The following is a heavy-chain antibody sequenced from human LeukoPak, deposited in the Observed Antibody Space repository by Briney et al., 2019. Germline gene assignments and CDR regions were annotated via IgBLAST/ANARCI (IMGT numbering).Heavy chain of an antibody. CDR3: ARRGITMVRGVITNYYYYYMDV. CDR1: GYTFTSYD. D-gene: IGHD3-10*01. J-gene: IGHJ6*03. V-gene: IGHV1-8*03. Sequence: GASVKVSCKASGYTFTSYDINWVRQATGQGLEWMGWMNPNSGNTGYAQKFQGRVTITRNTSISTAYMELSSLRSEDTAVYYCARRGITMVRGVITNYYYYYMDVWGKGTTVTVSS. CDR2: MNPNSGNT.